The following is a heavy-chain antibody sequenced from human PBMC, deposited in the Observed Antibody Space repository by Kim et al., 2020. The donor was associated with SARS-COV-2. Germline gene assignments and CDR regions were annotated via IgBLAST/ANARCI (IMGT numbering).Heavy chain of an antibody. V-gene: IGHV4-59*01. D-gene: IGHD3-3*01. CDR3: ARNSDFWSGYSDY. J-gene: IGHJ4*02. Sequence: SNPSLKSRVTISVDTSKNQFSLKLSSVTAADTAVYYCARNSDFWSGYSDYWGQGTLVTVSS.